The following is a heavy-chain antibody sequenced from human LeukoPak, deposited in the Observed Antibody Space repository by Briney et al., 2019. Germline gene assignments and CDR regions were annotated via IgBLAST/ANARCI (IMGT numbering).Heavy chain of an antibody. J-gene: IGHJ4*02. CDR3: AREGPVNYYGSGSYYTY. Sequence: ASVKVSCKASGYTLTSYAMNWVRQAPGQGLEWMGWINTNTGNPTYAQGFTGRFVFSLDTSVSTAYLQISSLKAEDTAVYYCAREGPVNYYGSGSYYTYWGQGTLVTVSS. CDR2: INTNTGNP. D-gene: IGHD3-10*01. V-gene: IGHV7-4-1*02. CDR1: GYTLTSYA.